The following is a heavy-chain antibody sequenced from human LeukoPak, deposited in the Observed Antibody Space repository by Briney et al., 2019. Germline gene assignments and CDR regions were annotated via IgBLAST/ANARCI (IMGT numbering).Heavy chain of an antibody. J-gene: IGHJ4*02. V-gene: IGHV4-59*01. D-gene: IGHD3-22*01. Sequence: SETLSLTCTVSGGSISGYYYNWIRQPPGKGLEWIGYIYYSGSTNYNPSLKSRVTISVDTSKNQFSLKLSSVTAADTAVYYCARFDNDSSGYWDYWGQGTLVTVSS. CDR3: ARFDNDSSGYWDY. CDR2: IYYSGST. CDR1: GGSISGYY.